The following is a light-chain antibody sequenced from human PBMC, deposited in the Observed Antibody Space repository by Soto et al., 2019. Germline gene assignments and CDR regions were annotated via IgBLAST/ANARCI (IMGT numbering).Light chain of an antibody. CDR1: RSVSNNY. V-gene: IGKV3-20*01. CDR3: QQYGSSPPT. J-gene: IGKJ1*01. CDR2: GAS. Sequence: EIVLTQSPGTLSLSPGERATLSCRASRSVSNNYVAWYQRKPGQAPRLLIYGASSRATDIPRRCSGSGSGTDFTLTITRLETEDFAVYYCQQYGSSPPTFGQGTKVYSK.